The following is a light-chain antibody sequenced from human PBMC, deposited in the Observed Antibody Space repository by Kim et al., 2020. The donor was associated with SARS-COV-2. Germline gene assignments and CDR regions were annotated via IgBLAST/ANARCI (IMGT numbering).Light chain of an antibody. CDR1: SIGSKG. J-gene: IGLJ2*01. CDR3: QVWDSSSDHRVV. V-gene: IGLV3-21*04. Sequence: PGKTARLSCGGNSIGSKGVRWYQRKTGQAPVLVISYDSDRPSGIPERFSGSNSGNTATLIISRVEAGDEADYYCQVWDSSSDHRVVFGGGTQLTVL. CDR2: YDS.